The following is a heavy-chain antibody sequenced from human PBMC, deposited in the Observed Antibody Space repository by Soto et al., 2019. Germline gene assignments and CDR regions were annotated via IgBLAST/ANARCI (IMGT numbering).Heavy chain of an antibody. CDR1: GFTFSNYY. V-gene: IGHV3-11*04. CDR2: ISSTGRTI. Sequence: AGGSLRLSCGASGFTFSNYYMSWIRQAPGKGLEWVSYISSTGRTIYYADSVKGRFTMSRDNTKNSVSLQMSSLRAEDTAVYYCVRDLHEPLATDALRVANWGQGTQVTVSS. D-gene: IGHD2-15*01. CDR3: VRDLHEPLATDALRVAN. J-gene: IGHJ4*02.